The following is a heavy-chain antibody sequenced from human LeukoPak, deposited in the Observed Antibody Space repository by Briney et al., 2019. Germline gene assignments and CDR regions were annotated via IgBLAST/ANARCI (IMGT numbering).Heavy chain of an antibody. CDR3: ARLLRITLFGVAPQYPPGFDY. J-gene: IGHJ4*02. D-gene: IGHD3-3*01. CDR2: ICYSGST. CDR1: GFSISSSSYY. Sequence: SETLSLTCTVSGFSISSSSYYWVWIRQPPGKGREWIGSICYSGSTDYNPSRKSRVTISVDTSKNQFSLKLRSVTAADKAVYYCARLLRITLFGVAPQYPPGFDYWGQGPLVTVSS. V-gene: IGHV4-39*01.